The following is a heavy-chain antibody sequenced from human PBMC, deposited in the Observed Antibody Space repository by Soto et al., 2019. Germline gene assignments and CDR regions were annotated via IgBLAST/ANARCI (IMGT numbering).Heavy chain of an antibody. CDR2: ISSDGSNK. CDR1: EFTFSSYG. CDR3: ATNGYGGGSGSYYDPNWFDP. D-gene: IGHD3-10*01. J-gene: IGHJ5*02. V-gene: IGHV3-30*03. Sequence: GWLLRLSCAASEFTFSSYGLHWFRQSPSNVVARVAVISSDGSNKYYADYVKGRFTISRDNSKNTLYLQMNSLRAEDTAVYYCATNGYGGGSGSYYDPNWFDPWGQGTLVTVSS.